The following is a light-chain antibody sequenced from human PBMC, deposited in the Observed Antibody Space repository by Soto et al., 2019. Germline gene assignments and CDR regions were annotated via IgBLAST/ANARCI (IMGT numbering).Light chain of an antibody. CDR3: QHYNNLWG. J-gene: IGKJ4*01. Sequence: EIVMTQSPATLSVSPGERVTLSCRASQSVSTNLAWYQQKTGQAPRPLIYGASTRATGVPARFSGSGSGTEFTLTISSLQSEDFAVYYCQHYNNLWGFGGGTKVEIK. V-gene: IGKV3-15*01. CDR1: QSVSTN. CDR2: GAS.